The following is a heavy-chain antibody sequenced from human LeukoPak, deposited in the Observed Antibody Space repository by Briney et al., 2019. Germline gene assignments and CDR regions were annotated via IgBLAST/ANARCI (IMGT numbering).Heavy chain of an antibody. V-gene: IGHV3-30*18. Sequence: GGTLRLSCAASGFTFSSYGMHWVRQAPGKGLEWVAVISYDGNDKYYADSVRGRFTISRDNSQNTLFLQINSLRTEDTAVYYCAKTFQRVQLWSAYDAFDIWGQGTMVTVSS. CDR3: AKTFQRVQLWSAYDAFDI. CDR1: GFTFSSYG. J-gene: IGHJ3*02. D-gene: IGHD5-18*01. CDR2: ISYDGNDK.